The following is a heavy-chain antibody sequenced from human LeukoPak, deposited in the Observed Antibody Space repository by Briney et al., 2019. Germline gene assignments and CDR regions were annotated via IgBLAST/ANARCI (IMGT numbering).Heavy chain of an antibody. D-gene: IGHD3-3*01. Sequence: SETLSLTCAVYGGSFSGYYWSWIRQPPGKGLEWIGEINHSGSTNYNPSLKSRVTISVDTSKNQFSLKLSSVTAADTAVYYCARCITIFGVAKSPFDYWGQGTLVTVSS. CDR3: ARCITIFGVAKSPFDY. CDR1: GGSFSGYY. J-gene: IGHJ4*02. V-gene: IGHV4-34*01. CDR2: INHSGST.